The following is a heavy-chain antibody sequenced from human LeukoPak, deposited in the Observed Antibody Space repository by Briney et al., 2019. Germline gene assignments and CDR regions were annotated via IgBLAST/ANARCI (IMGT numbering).Heavy chain of an antibody. CDR3: ARDFGVAPHY. CDR1: GGTFSSYA. J-gene: IGHJ4*02. Sequence: SVNVSCKASGGTFSSYAISWVRQAPGQGLELMGRIIPILGIANYAQKLQGRVTMTTDTSTSTAYMELRSLRSDDTAVYYCARDFGVAPHYWGQGTLVTVSS. CDR2: IIPILGIA. V-gene: IGHV1-69*04. D-gene: IGHD3-3*01.